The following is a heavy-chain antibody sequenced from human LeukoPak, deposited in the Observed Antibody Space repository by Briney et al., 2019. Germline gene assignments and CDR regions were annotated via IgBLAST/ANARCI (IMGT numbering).Heavy chain of an antibody. V-gene: IGHV4-59*01. CDR2: IYYSGST. J-gene: IGHJ4*02. Sequence: PSETLSLTCTVSGGSISSYYWSWIRQPPGKGLEWIGYIYYSGSTNYNPSLKSRVTISLDTSKNQFSLKLSSVTAADTAVYYCARGVVAAAGRTFDFWGQGTLVTVSS. D-gene: IGHD6-13*01. CDR3: ARGVVAAAGRTFDF. CDR1: GGSISSYY.